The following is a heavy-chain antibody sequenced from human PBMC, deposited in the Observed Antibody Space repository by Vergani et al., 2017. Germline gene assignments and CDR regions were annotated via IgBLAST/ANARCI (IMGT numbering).Heavy chain of an antibody. CDR2: ISSSSSYI. D-gene: IGHD2-15*01. Sequence: EVQLVESGGGLVKPVGSLRLSCAASGFTFSSYSMNWVRQAPGKGLEWVSSISSSSSYIYYADSVKGRFTISRDNAKNSLYLQMNSLRAEDTAVYYCARDLDSWGSGGSCQDYWGQGTLVTVSS. J-gene: IGHJ4*02. V-gene: IGHV3-21*01. CDR1: GFTFSSYS. CDR3: ARDLDSWGSGGSCQDY.